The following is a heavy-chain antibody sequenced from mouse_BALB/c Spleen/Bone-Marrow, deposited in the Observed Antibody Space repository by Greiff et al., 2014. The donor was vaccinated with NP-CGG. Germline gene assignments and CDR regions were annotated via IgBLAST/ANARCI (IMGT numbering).Heavy chain of an antibody. Sequence: QVQLQQSGAELVKPGAPVKLSCKASGYTFTSYWMNWVKQRPGRGLEWIGRIDPSDSETHYNQKFKDKATLTVDKSSSPAYIQLSSLTSEDSAVYYCARALGDGYYYAMDYWGQGTSVTVSS. V-gene: IGHV1-69*02. CDR2: IDPSDSET. J-gene: IGHJ4*01. D-gene: IGHD2-3*01. CDR1: GYTFTSYW. CDR3: ARALGDGYYYAMDY.